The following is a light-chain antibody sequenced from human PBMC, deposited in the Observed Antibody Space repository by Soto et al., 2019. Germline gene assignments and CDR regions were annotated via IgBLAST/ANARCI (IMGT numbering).Light chain of an antibody. V-gene: IGKV1-17*03. CDR3: LQHNSYPPT. CDR2: GAF. CDR1: QGVSDW. J-gene: IGKJ1*01. Sequence: DIQMTQSPSSVSASVGDSVTITCRASQGVSDWVAWFQQKPGKAPQRLIYGAFNLQSGVPSRFSGSGSGTEFTLTISNLQPEDFATYFCLQHNSYPPTFGPGTKVDIK.